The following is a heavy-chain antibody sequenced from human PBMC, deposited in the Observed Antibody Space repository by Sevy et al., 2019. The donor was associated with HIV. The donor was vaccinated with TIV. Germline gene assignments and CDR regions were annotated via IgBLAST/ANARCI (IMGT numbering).Heavy chain of an antibody. V-gene: IGHV6-1*01. CDR1: GDSVSSNIAA. CDR3: ARACCSGDRFGVLGAFDF. D-gene: IGHD2-15*01. Sequence: SQTLSLTCAISGDSVSSNIAAWNWIRQSPSRGLEWLGRTHYRSKWYNDYAVSVKGRITINPDTSKNQFSLQLNSVTPEDTAVYYCARACCSGDRFGVLGAFDFWGQGTMVTVSS. J-gene: IGHJ3*01. CDR2: THYRSKWYN.